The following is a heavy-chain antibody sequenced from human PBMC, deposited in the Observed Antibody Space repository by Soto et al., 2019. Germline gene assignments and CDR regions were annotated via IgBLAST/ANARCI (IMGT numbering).Heavy chain of an antibody. CDR2: ISYDGSNK. CDR1: GFTFSSYG. V-gene: IGHV3-30*18. J-gene: IGHJ3*02. CDR3: AKELYDSSGYYYPRPARHADAFDI. Sequence: GGSLRLSCAASGFTFSSYGMHWVRQAPGKGLEWVAVISYDGSNKYYADSVKGRFTISRDNSKNTLYLQMNSLRAEDTAGYYCAKELYDSSGYYYPRPARHADAFDIWGQGTMVTVSS. D-gene: IGHD3-22*01.